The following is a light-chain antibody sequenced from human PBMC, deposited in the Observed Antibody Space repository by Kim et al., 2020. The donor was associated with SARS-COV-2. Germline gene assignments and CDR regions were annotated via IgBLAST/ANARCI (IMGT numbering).Light chain of an antibody. Sequence: QSALTQPASVSGSPGQSITISCTGTSSDIGYYNYVSWYQQHPGEAPKLMIYAVSSRHSGVSNRFSGSKSDNTASLTISGLQAEDEADYYCSSYTGRSTVRLGRGTQLTVL. CDR3: SSYTGRSTVR. V-gene: IGLV2-14*03. J-gene: IGLJ2*01. CDR1: SSDIGYYNY. CDR2: AVS.